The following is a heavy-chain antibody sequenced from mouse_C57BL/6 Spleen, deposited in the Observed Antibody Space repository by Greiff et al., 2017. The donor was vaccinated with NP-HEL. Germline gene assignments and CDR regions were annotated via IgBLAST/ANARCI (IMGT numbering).Heavy chain of an antibody. J-gene: IGHJ1*03. CDR1: GFNIKDYY. CDR2: IDPEDGDT. D-gene: IGHD2-14*01. Sequence: EVKLQESGAELVRPGASVKLSCTASGFNIKDYYMHWVKQRPEQGLEWIGRIDPEDGDTEYAPKFQGKATMTADTSSNTAYLQLSSLTSEDTAVYYCATGVRRGYWYLDVWGTGTTVTVSS. CDR3: ATGVRRGYWYLDV. V-gene: IGHV14-1*01.